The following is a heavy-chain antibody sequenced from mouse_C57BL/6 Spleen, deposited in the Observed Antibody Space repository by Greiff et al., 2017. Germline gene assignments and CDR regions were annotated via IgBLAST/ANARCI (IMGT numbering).Heavy chain of an antibody. CDR2: IDPETGGT. J-gene: IGHJ3*01. D-gene: IGHD2-3*01. CDR1: GYTFTDYE. Sequence: VQLQQSGAELVRPGASVTLSCKASGYTFTDYEMHWVKQTPVHGLEWIGAIDPETGGTAYNQKFKGKDILTADKSSSTAYMELRSLTSEDSAVYYCTGLLPAWFAYWGQGTLVTVSA. V-gene: IGHV1-15*01. CDR3: TGLLPAWFAY.